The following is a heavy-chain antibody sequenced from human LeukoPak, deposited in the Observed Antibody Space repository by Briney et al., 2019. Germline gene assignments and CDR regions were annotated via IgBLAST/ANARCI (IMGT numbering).Heavy chain of an antibody. CDR2: ISSSSSTI. D-gene: IGHD3-16*02. CDR3: ASAHYDYVWGSYRHSNFDY. CDR1: GFTFSSYS. V-gene: IGHV3-48*04. J-gene: IGHJ4*02. Sequence: LSGGSLRLSCAASGFTFSSYSMNRVRQAPGKGLEWVSYISSSSSTIYYADSVKGRFTISRDNAKNSLYLQMNSLRAEDTAVYYCASAHYDYVWGSYRHSNFDYWGQGTLVTVSS.